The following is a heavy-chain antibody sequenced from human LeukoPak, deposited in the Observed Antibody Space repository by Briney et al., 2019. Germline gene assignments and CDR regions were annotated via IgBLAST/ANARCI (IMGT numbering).Heavy chain of an antibody. J-gene: IGHJ4*02. V-gene: IGHV3-7*01. CDR1: GFTFSTYW. Sequence: PGGSLRLSCAASGFTFSTYWMTWVRQAPGKGLEWVANIKQDGSEKYYVDSLRGRFSIPRDNVKNSLFLQMSSLSAEDTAVYYCARCPYDSTGYYSVPSHLDYWGQGTLVTVSS. D-gene: IGHD3-22*01. CDR2: IKQDGSEK. CDR3: ARCPYDSTGYYSVPSHLDY.